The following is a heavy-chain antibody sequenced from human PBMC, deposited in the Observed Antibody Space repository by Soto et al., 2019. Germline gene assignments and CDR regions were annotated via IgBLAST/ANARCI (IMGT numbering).Heavy chain of an antibody. CDR2: IYYSGST. J-gene: IGHJ3*02. D-gene: IGHD5-18*01. Sequence: SETLSLTCTVSGGSISSYYWSWIRQPPGKGLEWIGYIYYSGSTNYNPSLKSRVTISADTSRNQFSLKLSSVTAADTAVYYCAREEGYSYGSDDFDIWGQGTMVTVSS. CDR1: GGSISSYY. V-gene: IGHV4-59*01. CDR3: AREEGYSYGSDDFDI.